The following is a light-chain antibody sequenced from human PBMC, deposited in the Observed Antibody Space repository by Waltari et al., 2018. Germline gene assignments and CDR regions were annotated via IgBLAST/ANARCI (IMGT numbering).Light chain of an antibody. CDR3: QHDHLPPWT. Sequence: DIQMTQSPSSLSASIGDGVTVTCRASQGINNELSWYQQKPGKAPTLLIYGASTLQTGVSSRFSGSGSGTDFTLTINSLQPEDVATYYCQHDHLPPWTFGQGTKVEIK. CDR1: QGINNE. V-gene: IGKV1-27*01. CDR2: GAS. J-gene: IGKJ1*01.